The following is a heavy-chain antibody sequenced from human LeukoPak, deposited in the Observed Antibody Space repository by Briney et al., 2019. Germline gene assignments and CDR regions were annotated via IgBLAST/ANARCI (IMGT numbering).Heavy chain of an antibody. V-gene: IGHV1-18*01. CDR2: ISAYNGNT. Sequence: ASVKVSCKASGYTFTSYGISWVRQAPGQGLEWMGWISAYNGNTNYAQKLQGRVTMTTDTSTSTAYMELRSLRSDDTAVYYCARAPLYSGSYYLWFDPXGQGTLXXVSS. CDR3: ARAPLYSGSYYLWFDP. CDR1: GYTFTSYG. J-gene: IGHJ5*02. D-gene: IGHD1-26*01.